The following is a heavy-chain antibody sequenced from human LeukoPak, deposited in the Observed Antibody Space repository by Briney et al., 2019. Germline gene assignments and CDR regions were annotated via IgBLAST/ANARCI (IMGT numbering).Heavy chain of an antibody. J-gene: IGHJ4*02. D-gene: IGHD4-23*01. CDR1: GFTVSSNY. V-gene: IGHV3-66*01. Sequence: PGGSLRLSCAASGFTVSSNYMSWVRQAPGKGLEWVSVIYSGGSTYYADSVKGRFTISRDNSKNTLYLQMNCLRAEDTAVYYCARDSRGGNSMDYWGQGTLVTVSS. CDR3: ARDSRGGNSMDY. CDR2: IYSGGST.